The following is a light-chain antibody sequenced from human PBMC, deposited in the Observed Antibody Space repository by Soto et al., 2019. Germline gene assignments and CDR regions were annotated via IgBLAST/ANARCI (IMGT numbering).Light chain of an antibody. Sequence: DIQMTQSPSSLSPSVGDRVTITCRASRSISDWLAWYQQKPGKAPELLIFDASNLKSGVSSRFSGSGSGTEFTLTISRLQPDDVATYYCLQYSTYRTFGQGTKVDIK. J-gene: IGKJ1*01. CDR3: LQYSTYRT. CDR1: RSISDW. CDR2: DAS. V-gene: IGKV1-5*01.